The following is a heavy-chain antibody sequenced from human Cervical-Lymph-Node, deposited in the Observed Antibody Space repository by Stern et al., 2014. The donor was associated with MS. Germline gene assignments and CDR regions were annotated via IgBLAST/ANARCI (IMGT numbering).Heavy chain of an antibody. CDR2: INSNSGGT. Sequence: QVQLMQSGAEVKKPGASVKVSCKASGYTFTGYYMHWVRQAPGQGPEWMGWINSNSGGTTYAQKFQGRVTVPRDTSISTVYMELSRLRSDDTAVYYCARGGTSSCDYWGQGTLVTVSS. J-gene: IGHJ4*02. D-gene: IGHD1-14*01. CDR1: GYTFTGYY. CDR3: ARGGTSSCDY. V-gene: IGHV1-2*02.